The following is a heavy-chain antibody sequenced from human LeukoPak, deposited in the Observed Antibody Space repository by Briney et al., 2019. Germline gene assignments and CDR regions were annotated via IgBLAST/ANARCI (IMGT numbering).Heavy chain of an antibody. D-gene: IGHD3-10*01. CDR3: ARENLYYYGSGSYSIIHYYYYYGMDV. CDR1: GYTFTSYG. Sequence: ASVKVSCKASGYTFTSYGISWVRQAPGQGLEWMGWISAYNGNTNYAQKFQGRVTMTPDTSTSTAYMELRSLRSDDTAVYYCARENLYYYGSGSYSIIHYYYYYGMDVWGQGTTVTVSS. CDR2: ISAYNGNT. V-gene: IGHV1-18*01. J-gene: IGHJ6*02.